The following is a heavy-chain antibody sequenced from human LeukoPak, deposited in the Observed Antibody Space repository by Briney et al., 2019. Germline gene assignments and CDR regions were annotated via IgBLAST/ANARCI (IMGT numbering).Heavy chain of an antibody. D-gene: IGHD3-10*01. J-gene: IGHJ5*02. V-gene: IGHV4-34*01. Sequence: SETLSLTCTVSGGSISSYYWSWIRQPPGKGLEWIGEINHSGSTNYNPSLKSRVTISVDTSKNQFSLKLSSVTAADTAVYYCARHRNYYGSGTLKFDPWGQGTLVTVSS. CDR2: INHSGST. CDR1: GGSISSYY. CDR3: ARHRNYYGSGTLKFDP.